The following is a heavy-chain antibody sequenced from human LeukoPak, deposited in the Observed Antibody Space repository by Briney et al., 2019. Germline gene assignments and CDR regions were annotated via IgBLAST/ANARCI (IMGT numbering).Heavy chain of an antibody. CDR2: IYPGDSDT. CDR1: GYSFTSYW. J-gene: IGHJ3*02. CDR3: ARDYGDPPSDNAFDI. Sequence: GASLKISCKGSGYSFTSYWIGWVRQMPGKGLEWMGIIYPGDSDTRYSPSFQGQVTISADKSISTAYLQWSSLKASDTDMYYCARDYGDPPSDNAFDIWGQGTMVTVSS. D-gene: IGHD4-17*01. V-gene: IGHV5-51*01.